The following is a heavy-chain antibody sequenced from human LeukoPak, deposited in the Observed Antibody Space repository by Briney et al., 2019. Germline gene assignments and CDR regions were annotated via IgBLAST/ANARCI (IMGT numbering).Heavy chain of an antibody. CDR3: AREVGYTGYYFDY. J-gene: IGHJ4*02. D-gene: IGHD5-12*01. V-gene: IGHV3-48*03. CDR2: ISSSGSTI. Sequence: GGSLRLSCAASGFTFSSYEMNWVRQAPGKGPEWVSYISSSGSTIYYADSVKGRFTISRDNAKNSLYLQMNSLRAEDTAVYYCAREVGYTGYYFDYWGQGTLVTVSS. CDR1: GFTFSSYE.